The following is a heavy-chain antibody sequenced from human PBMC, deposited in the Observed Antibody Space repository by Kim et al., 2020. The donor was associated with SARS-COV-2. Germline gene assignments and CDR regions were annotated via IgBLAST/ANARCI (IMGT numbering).Heavy chain of an antibody. D-gene: IGHD2-2*01. V-gene: IGHV3-30*18. CDR2: LSSGGSTK. J-gene: IGHJ4*02. CDR1: GFTFSNYR. CDR3: AKAEYQMYLFDY. Sequence: GGSLRLSCEASGFTFSNYRMHWVRQAPGKGLEWVAVLSSGGSTKYYADSVKGRFTISRDNSKNTLYLEMNSLRTEDTAVYYCAKAEYQMYLFDYWGQGTLVTVSS.